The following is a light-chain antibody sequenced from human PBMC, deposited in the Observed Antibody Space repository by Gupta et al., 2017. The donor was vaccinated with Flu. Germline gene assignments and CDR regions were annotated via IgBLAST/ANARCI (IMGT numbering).Light chain of an antibody. Sequence: EIVLTQSPATLSLYPGERATLSCRASQSVGTYLAWYQQKPGQTPRLLIYDASNRATGIPARFSGSGSGTDFTLTISSLEPEDFAVYYCQKRSNWPPYTFGQGTRLEIK. V-gene: IGKV3-11*01. J-gene: IGKJ2*01. CDR3: QKRSNWPPYT. CDR2: DAS. CDR1: QSVGTY.